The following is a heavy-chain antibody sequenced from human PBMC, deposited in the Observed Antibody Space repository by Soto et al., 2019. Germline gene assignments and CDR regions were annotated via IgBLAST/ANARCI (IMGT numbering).Heavy chain of an antibody. V-gene: IGHV4-30-4*01. CDR3: ARPLTPKYGDYGY. J-gene: IGHJ4*02. D-gene: IGHD4-17*01. CDR2: IYYSGST. Sequence: SSETLSLTCTVSGGSISSGDYYWSWIRQPPGKGLEWIGYIYYSGSTYYNPSLKSRVTISVDTSKNQFSLKLSSVTAADTAVYYCARPLTPKYGDYGYWGQGTLVTVSS. CDR1: GGSISSGDYY.